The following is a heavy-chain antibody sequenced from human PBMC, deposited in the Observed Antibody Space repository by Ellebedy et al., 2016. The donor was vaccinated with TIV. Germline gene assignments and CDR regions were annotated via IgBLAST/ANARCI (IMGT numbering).Heavy chain of an antibody. V-gene: IGHV3-7*01. D-gene: IGHD4-17*01. CDR3: ARRASYGDYAVQVNPWFDP. CDR2: IRQEGDEI. Sequence: GESLKISCAASGFNFRSYWMTWVRQAPGKGLEWVAKIRQEGDEIYYVESVKGRFTISRDNAKNSLFLQTNSLRVEDTAVYYCARRASYGDYAVQVNPWFDPWGQGTPVTVSS. J-gene: IGHJ5*02. CDR1: GFNFRSYW.